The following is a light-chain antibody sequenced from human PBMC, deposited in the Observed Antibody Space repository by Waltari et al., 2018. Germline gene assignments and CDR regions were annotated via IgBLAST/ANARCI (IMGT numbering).Light chain of an antibody. CDR3: QQYGSSPFT. CDR1: QSVSSSY. V-gene: IGKV3-20*01. J-gene: IGKJ3*01. Sequence: EIVLTQSPGTLSLSPGARATLSCRASQSVSSSYLAWYQQKPGQATRLLIYGASSRATGIPDRFSGSGSGTDFTLTISRLEPEDFAVYYCQQYGSSPFTFGPGTKVDIK. CDR2: GAS.